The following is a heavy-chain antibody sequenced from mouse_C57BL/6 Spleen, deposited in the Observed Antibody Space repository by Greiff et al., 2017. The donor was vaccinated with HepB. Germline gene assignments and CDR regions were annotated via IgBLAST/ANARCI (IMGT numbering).Heavy chain of an antibody. CDR3: ARRPGPYAMDY. Sequence: VKLLESGPELVKPGASVKISCKASGYAFSSSWMNWVKQRPGKGLEWIGRIYPGDGDTNYNGKFKGKATLTADKSSSTAYMQLSSLTSEDSAVYFCARRPGPYAMDYWGQGTSVTVSS. J-gene: IGHJ4*01. D-gene: IGHD3-3*01. V-gene: IGHV1-82*01. CDR1: GYAFSSSW. CDR2: IYPGDGDT.